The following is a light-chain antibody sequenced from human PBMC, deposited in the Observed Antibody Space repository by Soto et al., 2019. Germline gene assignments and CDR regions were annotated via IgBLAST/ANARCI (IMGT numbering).Light chain of an antibody. CDR1: QSVSSSY. CDR3: EQYGSSPGT. V-gene: IGKV3-20*01. CDR2: DAS. J-gene: IGKJ1*01. Sequence: EIVLTQSPGTLSLSPGERATLSCRASQSVSSSYLAWYQQKPGQAPMLLIYDASSRATGIPDRFSGSGSATDLTLTISSLEPEDFAVYYWEQYGSSPGTFGQGTKVEIK.